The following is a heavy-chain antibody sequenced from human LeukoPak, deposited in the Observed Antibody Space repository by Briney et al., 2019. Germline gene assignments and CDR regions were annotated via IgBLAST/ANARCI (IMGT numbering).Heavy chain of an antibody. CDR2: ISGSGGST. J-gene: IGHJ6*02. V-gene: IGHV3-23*01. Sequence: GGSLRLSCAASGFTFSSYAMSWVRQAPGKGLEWVSAISGSGGSTYYADSVKGRFTISRDNSKNTLYLQMNSLRAEDTAVYYCAKGSYGDYGGYGMDVWGQGTTVTVSS. D-gene: IGHD4-17*01. CDR3: AKGSYGDYGGYGMDV. CDR1: GFTFSSYA.